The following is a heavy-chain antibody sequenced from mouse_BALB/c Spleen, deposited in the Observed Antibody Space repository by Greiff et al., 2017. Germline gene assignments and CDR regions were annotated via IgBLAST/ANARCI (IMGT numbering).Heavy chain of an antibody. CDR1: GFTFSSYT. D-gene: IGHD1-1*01. CDR2: ISSGGSYT. J-gene: IGHJ4*01. CDR3: TRENYDSSYYYAMDY. V-gene: IGHV5-6-4*01. Sequence: EVHLVESGGGLVKPGGSLKLSCAASGFTFSSYTMSWVRQTLEKRLEWVATISSGGSYTYYPDSVKGRFTITGDNAKNTLYLQMSSLKSEDTAMYYYTRENYDSSYYYAMDYWGQGTSVTVSS.